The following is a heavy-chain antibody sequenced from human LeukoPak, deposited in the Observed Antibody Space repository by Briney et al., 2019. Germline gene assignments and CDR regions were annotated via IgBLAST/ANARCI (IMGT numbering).Heavy chain of an antibody. CDR3: ARMVVATIPHFDY. Sequence: PSETLSLTCTVSGGSISSGDYYWSWIRQPPGKGLEWIGSIYYSGSTYYNPSLKSRVTISVDTSKNQFSLKLSSVTAADTAVYYCARMVVATIPHFDYWGQGTLVTVSS. D-gene: IGHD5-12*01. J-gene: IGHJ4*02. CDR2: IYYSGST. V-gene: IGHV4-39*01. CDR1: GGSISSGDYY.